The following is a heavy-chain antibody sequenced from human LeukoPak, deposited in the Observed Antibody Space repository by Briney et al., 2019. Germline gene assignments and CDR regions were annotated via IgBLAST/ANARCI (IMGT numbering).Heavy chain of an antibody. Sequence: PGRSLRLSCAASGFTFSSYAMHWVRQAPGKGLEWVAVISYDGSNKYYADSVKGRFTISRDNSKNTLYLQMNSLRAEDTAVYYCGRGSSGYYPQASEGDAFDIWGQGTMVTVSS. D-gene: IGHD3-22*01. CDR2: ISYDGSNK. J-gene: IGHJ3*02. CDR1: GFTFSSYA. CDR3: GRGSSGYYPQASEGDAFDI. V-gene: IGHV3-30-3*01.